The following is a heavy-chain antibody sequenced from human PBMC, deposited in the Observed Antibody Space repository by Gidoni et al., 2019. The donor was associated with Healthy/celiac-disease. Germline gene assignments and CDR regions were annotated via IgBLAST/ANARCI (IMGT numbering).Heavy chain of an antibody. Sequence: EVQLVESGGGVVKPGGSLRLSCAASGFTFSSYSMNWVRQAPGKGLECVSSISSSSSYIYYADSWKGRFTISRDNAKNSLYLQMNSLRAEDTAVYYCARDHWVVTKPSSFDYWGQGTLVTVSS. CDR2: ISSSSSYI. V-gene: IGHV3-21*01. J-gene: IGHJ4*02. D-gene: IGHD2-21*02. CDR3: ARDHWVVTKPSSFDY. CDR1: GFTFSSYS.